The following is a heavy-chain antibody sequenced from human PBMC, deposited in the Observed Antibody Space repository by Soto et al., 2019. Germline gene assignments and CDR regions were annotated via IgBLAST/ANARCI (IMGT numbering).Heavy chain of an antibody. CDR2: IWYDGSNK. V-gene: IGHV3-33*08. CDR3: ARDIAAAPTRAAYFDY. CDR1: GFTFSSYG. Sequence: GGSLRLSCAASGFTFSSYGMHWVRQAPGKGLEWVAVIWYDGSNKYYIDSVKGRFTISRDNSKNTLYLQMNSLRAEDTAVYFCARDIAAAPTRAAYFDYWGQGTLVTVSS. J-gene: IGHJ4*02. D-gene: IGHD6-13*01.